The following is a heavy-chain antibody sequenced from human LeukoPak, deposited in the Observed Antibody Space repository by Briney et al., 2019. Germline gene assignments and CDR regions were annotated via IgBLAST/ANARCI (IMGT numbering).Heavy chain of an antibody. V-gene: IGHV1-69*13. CDR2: IIPIFGTA. Sequence: GASVKVSCKASGGTFSSYAISWVRRAPGQGLEWMGGIIPIFGTANYAQKFQGRVTITADESTSTAYMELSSLRSEDTAVYYCARDQKVGATPYFGMDVWGQGTTVTVSS. CDR1: GGTFSSYA. J-gene: IGHJ6*02. CDR3: ARDQKVGATPYFGMDV. D-gene: IGHD1-26*01.